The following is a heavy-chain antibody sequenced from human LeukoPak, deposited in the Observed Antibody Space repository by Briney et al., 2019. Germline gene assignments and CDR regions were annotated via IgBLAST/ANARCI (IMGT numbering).Heavy chain of an antibody. CDR1: GFTFSTYG. J-gene: IGHJ5*02. D-gene: IGHD1-26*01. Sequence: GGSLRLSCAASGFTFSTYGMTWVRQAPGKGLEWVSTISDTGDSTYYADSVKGRFTISRDNSESTLYLQMNSLRAEDTAVYYCAKKYSTGLDPWGQGTLVTVSS. CDR2: ISDTGDST. CDR3: AKKYSTGLDP. V-gene: IGHV3-23*01.